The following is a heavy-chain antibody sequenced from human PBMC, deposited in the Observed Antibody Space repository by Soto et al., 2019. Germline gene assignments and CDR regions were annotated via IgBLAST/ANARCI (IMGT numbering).Heavy chain of an antibody. Sequence: QVQLVQFGAEVKKPGASVKVSCKASGYTFTSYYMHWVRQAPGQGLEWMGIINPSGGSTSYAQKFQGRVTMTRDTSTSTVYMELSSLRSEDTAVYYCAILNLGYCSSTSCFLIDAFDIWGQGTMVTVSS. CDR1: GYTFTSYY. V-gene: IGHV1-46*03. CDR2: INPSGGST. D-gene: IGHD2-2*01. CDR3: AILNLGYCSSTSCFLIDAFDI. J-gene: IGHJ3*02.